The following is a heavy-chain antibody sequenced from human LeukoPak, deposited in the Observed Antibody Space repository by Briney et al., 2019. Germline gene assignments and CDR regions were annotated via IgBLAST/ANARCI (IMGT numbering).Heavy chain of an antibody. D-gene: IGHD5-12*01. CDR3: ARDGRSGYDYDY. J-gene: IGHJ4*02. V-gene: IGHV1-3*01. CDR2: INAGNGNT. Sequence: ASVKVSCKASGYTFTSYAMHWVRQAPGQRLEWMGWINAGNGNTKYSQKFQGRVTITRDTSASTAYMELSSLRSEDTAVYYCARDGRSGYDYDYWGQGTLVTVSS. CDR1: GYTFTSYA.